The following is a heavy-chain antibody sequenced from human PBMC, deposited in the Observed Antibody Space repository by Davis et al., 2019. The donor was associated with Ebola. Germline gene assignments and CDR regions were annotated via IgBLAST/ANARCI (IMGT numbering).Heavy chain of an antibody. Sequence: GESLKISCSASGFAFRNNAMNWVRQAPVKGLEWVSGISGSGARTFYANSVKGRFSISRDNYNDTLYLEINSLRAEDTAVYHCAKDMRSAVPGTPDYWGPGTRVTVSS. V-gene: IGHV3-23*01. CDR1: GFAFRNNA. CDR3: AKDMRSAVPGTPDY. D-gene: IGHD6-19*01. CDR2: ISGSGART. J-gene: IGHJ4*02.